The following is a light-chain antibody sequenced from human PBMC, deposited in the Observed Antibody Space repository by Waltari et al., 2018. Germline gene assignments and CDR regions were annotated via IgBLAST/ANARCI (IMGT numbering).Light chain of an antibody. V-gene: IGLV3-25*03. CDR2: KDT. CDR1: TLANQY. J-gene: IGLJ2*01. CDR3: QSADSANTPHVL. Sequence: SSDLTQPPSVSVAPGQTASIICSGDTLANQYAYWYQQKPGQAPVLVIFKDTERHSGIPHRFSGSNSGATVTLTITGVQAEDEADYYCQSADSANTPHVLFGGGTKLTVL.